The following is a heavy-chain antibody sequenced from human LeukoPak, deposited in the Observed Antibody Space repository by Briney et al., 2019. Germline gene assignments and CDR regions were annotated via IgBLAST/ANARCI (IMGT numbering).Heavy chain of an antibody. V-gene: IGHV4-4*07. J-gene: IGHJ4*02. Sequence: PETLSLTCTVSGDSLSGFSWNWIRQSAGKGLEWIGRIYVGGSSNYNPSLRGRVTMSVDMSTNQFSLKLRTLTAADTATYYCARVSPVTVAGFDYWGQGVRVTVSS. CDR3: ARVSPVTVAGFDY. D-gene: IGHD6-19*01. CDR2: IYVGGSS. CDR1: GDSLSGFS.